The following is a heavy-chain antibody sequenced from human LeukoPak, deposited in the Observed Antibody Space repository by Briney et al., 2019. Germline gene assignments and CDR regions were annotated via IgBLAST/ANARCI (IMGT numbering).Heavy chain of an antibody. D-gene: IGHD3-10*01. CDR1: GFTFSNHG. J-gene: IGHJ4*02. Sequence: GRSLRLSCAASGFTFSNHGMHWVRQAPGKGLEWVAVIWYDGSNKYYADSVKGRFTISRDNSKNTLYLQMNSLRAEDTAMYYCARDRGGSYFDYWGQGTQVTVSS. CDR3: ARDRGGSYFDY. CDR2: IWYDGSNK. V-gene: IGHV3-33*01.